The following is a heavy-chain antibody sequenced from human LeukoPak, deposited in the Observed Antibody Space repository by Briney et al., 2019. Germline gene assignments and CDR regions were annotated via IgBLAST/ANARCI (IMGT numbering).Heavy chain of an antibody. J-gene: IGHJ3*02. CDR3: AREGLGYCNSTSCYRAFDI. D-gene: IGHD2-2*01. CDR1: GFTFDDYG. Sequence: GGSLGLSCEASGFTFDDYGMSWARQAPGKGLEWVSGFNWNGGSTNYGDSVKGRFTISRDNAKNSLYLQVNSLRADDTALYYCAREGLGYCNSTSCYRAFDIWGQGTMVTVSS. CDR2: FNWNGGST. V-gene: IGHV3-20*04.